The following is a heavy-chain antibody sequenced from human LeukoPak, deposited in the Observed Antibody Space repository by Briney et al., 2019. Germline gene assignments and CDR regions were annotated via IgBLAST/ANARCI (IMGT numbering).Heavy chain of an antibody. CDR1: GFTFSSYS. V-gene: IGHV3-21*01. Sequence: GGSLRLSCAASGFTFSSYSMNWVRQAPGKGLEWVSSISSSSSYIYYADSVKGRFTISRDNAKDSLYLQMNSLRAEDTAVYYCARPRGCSNICNNFDYWGQGTLVTVSS. CDR3: ARPRGCSNICNNFDY. D-gene: IGHD2-2*01. J-gene: IGHJ4*02. CDR2: ISSSSSYI.